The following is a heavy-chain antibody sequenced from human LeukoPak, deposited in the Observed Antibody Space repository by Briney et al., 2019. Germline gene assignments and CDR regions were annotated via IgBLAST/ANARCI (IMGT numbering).Heavy chain of an antibody. CDR3: ARDMLDSSGYSL. CDR2: ISYDGSNK. CDR1: GFTFSSYA. V-gene: IGHV3-30-3*01. Sequence: GGSLRLSCAASGFTFSSYAMHWVRQAPGKGLEWVAVISYDGSNKYYADSVKGRFTISRDNSKNTLYLQMNSLRAEDTAVYYCARDMLDSSGYSLWGQGTLVTVSS. D-gene: IGHD3-22*01. J-gene: IGHJ4*02.